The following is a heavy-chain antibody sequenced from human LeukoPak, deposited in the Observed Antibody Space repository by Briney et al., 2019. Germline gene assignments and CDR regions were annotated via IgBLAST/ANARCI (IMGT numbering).Heavy chain of an antibody. CDR2: INHSGST. J-gene: IGHJ4*02. V-gene: IGHV4-34*01. Sequence: SETLSLTCAVYGGSFSGYYWSWIRQTPGKGLEWIGEINHSGSTNYNPSLKSRVSISIDTSKNQFSLKLSSVTAADTAVYYCARDSEFYDGSNYTYYFDLWGQGTLVTVSS. CDR3: ARDSEFYDGSNYTYYFDL. CDR1: GGSFSGYY. D-gene: IGHD5-24*01.